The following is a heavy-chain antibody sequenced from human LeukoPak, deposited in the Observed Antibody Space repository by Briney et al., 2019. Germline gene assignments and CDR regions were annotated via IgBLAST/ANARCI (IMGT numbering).Heavy chain of an antibody. J-gene: IGHJ3*02. D-gene: IGHD5-18*01. CDR2: INPNSGGT. CDR1: GNTLTGSI. Sequence: GASVKVSCKASGNTLTGSIMPWVRKPPGQGLKWMGWINPNSGGTNYAQKFQGRVTMTRDTSISTAYMELSRLRSDDTAVYYCARDAGWIQLWFISDAFDIWGQGTMVTVSS. CDR3: ARDAGWIQLWFISDAFDI. V-gene: IGHV1-2*02.